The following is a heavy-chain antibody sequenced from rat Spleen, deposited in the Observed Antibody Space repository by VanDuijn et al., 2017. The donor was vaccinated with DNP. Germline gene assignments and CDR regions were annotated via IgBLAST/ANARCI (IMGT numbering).Heavy chain of an antibody. CDR1: GFTFSDYY. J-gene: IGHJ2*01. Sequence: EVQLVESGGGLVQPGRSLKLSCTASGFTFSDYYMAWVRQAPTKGLEWVAYISYDGGGSYYGDSVKGRFTISRDNAKSILYLQMDSLRSEDTATYYCARQIYYGYRGYYFGYWGQGVMVTVSS. CDR3: ARQIYYGYRGYYFGY. D-gene: IGHD1-9*01. CDR2: ISYDGGGS. V-gene: IGHV5-7*01.